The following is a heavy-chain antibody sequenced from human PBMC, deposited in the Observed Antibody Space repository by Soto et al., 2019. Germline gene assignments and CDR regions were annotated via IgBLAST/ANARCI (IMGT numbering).Heavy chain of an antibody. CDR2: ISASVSIT. D-gene: IGHD1-1*01. Sequence: GGSLRLSCAASGFTFSSYAMSWVRQAPGKGLEWVSAISASVSITYYADSVKGRFTISRDDSKSIAYLQMNSLKTEDTAVYYCTSGQNWNQQHWGQGTLVTVSS. J-gene: IGHJ1*01. CDR1: GFTFSSYA. CDR3: TSGQNWNQQH. V-gene: IGHV3-23*01.